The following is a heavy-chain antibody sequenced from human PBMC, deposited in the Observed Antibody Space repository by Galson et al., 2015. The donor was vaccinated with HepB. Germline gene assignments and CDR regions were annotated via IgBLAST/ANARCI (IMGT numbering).Heavy chain of an antibody. J-gene: IGHJ6*02. V-gene: IGHV1-69*13. CDR2: IIPIFGTA. D-gene: IGHD5-18*01. CDR3: ARAVGARDTAMVTSPPMYYYYGMDV. Sequence: SVKVSCKASGGTFSSYAISWVRQAPGQGLEWMGGIIPIFGTANYAQKLQGRVTITADESTSTAYMELSSLRSEDTAVYYCARAVGARDTAMVTSPPMYYYYGMDVWGQGTTVTVSS. CDR1: GGTFSSYA.